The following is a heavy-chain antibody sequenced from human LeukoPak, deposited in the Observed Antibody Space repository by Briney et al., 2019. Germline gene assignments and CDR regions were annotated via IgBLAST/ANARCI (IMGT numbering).Heavy chain of an antibody. V-gene: IGHV4-34*01. Sequence: PSETLSPTCAVYGGSFSVYHWTWVRQSPGKGLEWIGDINPSGSTYYNPSLTSRLTISVDTSKNQFSLKLRSVTAADTAVYYCARGRHDITMIVVVMTSVSYYLDVWGKGTTVTVS. CDR1: GGSFSVYH. D-gene: IGHD3-22*01. CDR3: ARGRHDITMIVVVMTSVSYYLDV. CDR2: INPSGST. J-gene: IGHJ6*03.